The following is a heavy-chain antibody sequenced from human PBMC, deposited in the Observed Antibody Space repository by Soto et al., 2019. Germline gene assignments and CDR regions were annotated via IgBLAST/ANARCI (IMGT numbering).Heavy chain of an antibody. V-gene: IGHV4-39*01. Sequence: SETLSLTCTVSGGSISSYYWGWIRQPPGKGLEWIGSIYYSGSTYYNPSLKSRVTISVDTSKNQFSLKLSSVTAADTAVYYCAYGGYYDSSGYYRFPDYFDYWGQGTLVTVSS. CDR3: AYGGYYDSSGYYRFPDYFDY. CDR1: GGSISSYY. J-gene: IGHJ4*02. CDR2: IYYSGST. D-gene: IGHD3-22*01.